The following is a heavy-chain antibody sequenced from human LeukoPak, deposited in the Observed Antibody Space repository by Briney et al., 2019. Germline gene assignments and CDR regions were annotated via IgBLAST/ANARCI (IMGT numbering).Heavy chain of an antibody. D-gene: IGHD3-3*02. J-gene: IGHJ6*02. V-gene: IGHV3-30-3*01. CDR1: GFTFSSYA. CDR3: ARISRRYYYYGMDV. CDR2: ISYDGSNK. Sequence: PGRSLRLSCAASGFTFSSYAMHWVRQAPGKGLEWVAVISYDGSNKYYADSVKGRFTISRDNSKNTLYLQMNSLRAEDTAVYYCARISRRYYYYGMDVWGQGTTVTVSS.